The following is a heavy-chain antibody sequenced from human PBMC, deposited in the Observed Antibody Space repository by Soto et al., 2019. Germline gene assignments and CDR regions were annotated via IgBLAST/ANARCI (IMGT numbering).Heavy chain of an antibody. CDR1: GFTFSSYE. D-gene: IGHD2-21*02. CDR3: ARAVYCGGDCYSGLNAFDI. V-gene: IGHV3-48*03. J-gene: IGHJ3*02. CDR2: ISSSGSTI. Sequence: EVQLVESGGGLVQPGGSLRLSCAASGFTFSSYEMNWVRQAPGKGLEWVSYISSSGSTIYYADSVKGRFTISRDNAKNSLYLQMNSLRAEDTAVYYCARAVYCGGDCYSGLNAFDIWGQGTMVTVSS.